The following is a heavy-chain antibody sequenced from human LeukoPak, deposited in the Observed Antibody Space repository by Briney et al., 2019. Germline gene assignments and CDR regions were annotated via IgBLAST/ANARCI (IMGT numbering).Heavy chain of an antibody. Sequence: GGSLRLSCAASGFTFSSYGMHWVRQAPGKGLEWVAFIRYDGSNKYYADSVKVRFTISRDNSKNTLYLQMNSLRAEDTAVYYCAKRGRGSGSTLYYYYYMDVWGKGTTVTVSS. D-gene: IGHD3-10*01. CDR3: AKRGRGSGSTLYYYYYMDV. CDR2: IRYDGSNK. CDR1: GFTFSSYG. V-gene: IGHV3-30*02. J-gene: IGHJ6*03.